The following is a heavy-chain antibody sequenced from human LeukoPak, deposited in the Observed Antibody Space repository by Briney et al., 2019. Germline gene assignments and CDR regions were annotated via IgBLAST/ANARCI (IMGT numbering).Heavy chain of an antibody. CDR1: GDSISGRSYY. CDR3: ARLSGPSYYDILTGPWFDY. Sequence: SETLSLTCSVSGDSISGRSYYWGWIRQPPGKGLEWIGSIYYSGITYYNPSLKSRVTISVDMSKNQFSLKLISVTAADTAVYYCARLSGPSYYDILTGPWFDYWGQGTLVTVSS. D-gene: IGHD3-9*01. CDR2: IYYSGIT. J-gene: IGHJ4*02. V-gene: IGHV4-39*01.